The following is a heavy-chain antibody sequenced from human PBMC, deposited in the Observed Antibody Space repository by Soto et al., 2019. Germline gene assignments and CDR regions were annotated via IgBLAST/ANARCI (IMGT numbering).Heavy chain of an antibody. CDR1: GGSISSYY. CDR2: IYYSGST. CDR3: ARHASGTFNYYYYGMDV. D-gene: IGHD1-1*01. Sequence: SETLSLTCTVSGGSISSYYWSWIRQPPGKGLEWIGYIYYSGSTNYNPSLKSRVTISVDTSKNQFSLKLSSVTAADTAVYYCARHASGTFNYYYYGMDVWGQGTTVTVSS. V-gene: IGHV4-59*01. J-gene: IGHJ6*02.